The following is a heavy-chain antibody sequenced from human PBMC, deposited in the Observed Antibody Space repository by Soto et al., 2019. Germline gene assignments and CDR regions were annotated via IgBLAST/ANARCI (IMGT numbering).Heavy chain of an antibody. CDR2: ISYDGSNK. D-gene: IGHD3-3*01. CDR1: GFTFSSYA. J-gene: IGHJ4*02. Sequence: QVQLVESGGGVVQPGRSLRLSCAASGFTFSSYAMHWVRQAPGKGLEWVALISYDGSNKYYADSVKGRFTISRDNSKNTLYLQMNSLRAEDTAVYYCARAATIFGVVSYFDYWGQGPLVTVSS. CDR3: ARAATIFGVVSYFDY. V-gene: IGHV3-30-3*01.